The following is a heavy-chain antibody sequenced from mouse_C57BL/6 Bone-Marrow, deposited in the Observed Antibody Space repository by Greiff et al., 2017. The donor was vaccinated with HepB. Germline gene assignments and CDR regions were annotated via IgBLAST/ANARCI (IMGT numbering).Heavy chain of an antibody. CDR1: GYTFTDYE. V-gene: IGHV1-15*01. Sequence: VQLQQSGAELVRPGASVTLSCKASGYTFTDYEMHWVKQTPVHGLEWIGAIDPETGGTAYNQKFKGKAILTADKSSSTAYMELRSLTSEDSAVYYCSYTVSGGYYGSSYSDYWGQGTTLTVSS. CDR3: SYTVSGGYYGSSYSDY. J-gene: IGHJ2*01. D-gene: IGHD1-1*01. CDR2: IDPETGGT.